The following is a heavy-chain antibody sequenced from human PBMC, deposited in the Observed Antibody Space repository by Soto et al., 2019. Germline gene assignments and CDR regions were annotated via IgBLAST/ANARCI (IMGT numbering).Heavy chain of an antibody. CDR3: ARKTDSIPSGGDV. D-gene: IGHD3-10*01. V-gene: IGHV3-53*04. CDR1: GFTVRHNY. CDR2: IYSGGDT. J-gene: IGHJ6*04. Sequence: GGSLRLSCTASGFTVRHNYMTWVRQAPGKGLEWVSLIYSGGDTAYADSVKGRFTISRHTSQNTLYLQMNSLRAEDTAVYYCARKTDSIPSGGDVWGKGTAVTVSS.